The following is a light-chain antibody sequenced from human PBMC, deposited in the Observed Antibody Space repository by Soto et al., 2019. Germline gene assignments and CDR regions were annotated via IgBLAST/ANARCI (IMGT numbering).Light chain of an antibody. CDR1: QSISTY. J-gene: IGKJ3*01. V-gene: IGKV1-9*01. CDR2: LAS. Sequence: DIQMTQSPSSLSASIGDRVTITCRASQSISTYLNWYQQKPGRAPKLLIYLASTLQSGVPSRFSGSGSGTEFTLTISSLQPEDFATYYCQQLNSYPFTFGPGTKVDIK. CDR3: QQLNSYPFT.